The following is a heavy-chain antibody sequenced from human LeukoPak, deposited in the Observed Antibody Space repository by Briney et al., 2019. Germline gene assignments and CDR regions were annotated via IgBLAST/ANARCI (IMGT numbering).Heavy chain of an antibody. CDR2: INHSGST. J-gene: IGHJ4*02. D-gene: IGHD6-13*01. V-gene: IGHV4-34*01. CDR3: ARYHSSSWYFDY. CDR1: GGSFSGYY. Sequence: SETLSLTCAVYGGSFSGYYWSWIRQPPGKGLEWIGEINHSGSTNYSPSLKSRVTISVDTSKNQFSLKLSSVTAADTAVYYCARYHSSSWYFDYWGQGTLVTVSS.